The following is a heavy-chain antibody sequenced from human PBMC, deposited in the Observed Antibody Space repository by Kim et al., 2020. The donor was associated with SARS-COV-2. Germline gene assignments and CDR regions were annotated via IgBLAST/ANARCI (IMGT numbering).Heavy chain of an antibody. J-gene: IGHJ6*02. CDR1: GFTFSSYW. V-gene: IGHV3-7*01. D-gene: IGHD6-19*01. Sequence: GGSLRLSCAASGFTFSSYWMGWVRQAPGKGLEWVANIKQDGSEKYYVDSVKGRFTISRDNAKNSLYLQMNSLRAEDTAVYYCARVGGGQWLVYYYYYGMDVWGQGTTVTVSS. CDR3: ARVGGGQWLVYYYYYGMDV. CDR2: IKQDGSEK.